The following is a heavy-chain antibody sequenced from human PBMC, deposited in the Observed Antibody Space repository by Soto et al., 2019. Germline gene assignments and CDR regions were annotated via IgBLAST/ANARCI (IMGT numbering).Heavy chain of an antibody. D-gene: IGHD2-15*01. Sequence: ASVKVSCKASGGTFSSYTISWVRQAPGQGLEWMGRIIPILGIANYAQKFQGRVTITADKSTSTAYMELSSLRSEDTAVYYCARDLGSLGYCSGGSCYDWFDPWGQGTLVTVSS. J-gene: IGHJ5*02. CDR2: IIPILGIA. CDR1: GGTFSSYT. V-gene: IGHV1-69*04. CDR3: ARDLGSLGYCSGGSCYDWFDP.